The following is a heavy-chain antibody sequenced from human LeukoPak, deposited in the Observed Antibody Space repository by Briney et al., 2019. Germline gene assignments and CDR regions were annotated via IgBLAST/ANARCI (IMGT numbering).Heavy chain of an antibody. D-gene: IGHD2-21*01. J-gene: IGHJ5*02. V-gene: IGHV3-23*01. Sequence: PGGSLRLSCAASGFTFSSYAMNWVRQAPGKGLEWVSSISGGAGGAAYADSVKGRFTMSRDNSKNSLYLQMNSLRAEDTAVYYCAREIVVVSKEAWFDPWGQGTLVTVSS. CDR1: GFTFSSYA. CDR3: AREIVVVSKEAWFDP. CDR2: ISGGAGGA.